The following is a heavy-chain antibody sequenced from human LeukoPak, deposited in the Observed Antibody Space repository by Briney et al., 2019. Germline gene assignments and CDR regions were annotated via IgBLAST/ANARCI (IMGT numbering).Heavy chain of an antibody. CDR3: ARDTTGTTGGYYYYYMDV. Sequence: SETLSLICSVSGGSISVSSYYWGWIRQPPGKGLEWIGSIYHSGNTCYNASLKSQVTRSVDTSKNQLSLEQRAVTAADTAVYYCARDTTGTTGGYYYYYMDVWGKGTTVTVSS. D-gene: IGHD1-1*01. V-gene: IGHV4-39*07. J-gene: IGHJ6*03. CDR2: IYHSGNT. CDR1: GGSISVSSYY.